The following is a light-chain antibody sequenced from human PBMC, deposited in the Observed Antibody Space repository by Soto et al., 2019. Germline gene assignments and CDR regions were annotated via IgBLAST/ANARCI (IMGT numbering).Light chain of an antibody. CDR3: QQYYDWPIT. CDR1: QSVGIN. V-gene: IGKV3-15*01. J-gene: IGKJ5*01. CDR2: GAS. Sequence: VMTQSPAILSVSPGERATLSCMAIQSVGINVDWYQQKPGQAPRLLIYGASTRTTGSPDRFSASGSATEFTLTISSLLSEDFEVYYCQQYYDWPITFGQGTRLEIK.